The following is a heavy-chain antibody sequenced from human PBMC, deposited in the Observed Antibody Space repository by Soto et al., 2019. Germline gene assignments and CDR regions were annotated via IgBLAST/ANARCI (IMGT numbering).Heavy chain of an antibody. CDR3: ARDPWGNGMDV. D-gene: IGHD1-26*01. V-gene: IGHV1-46*01. Sequence: QVQLVQSGAEVKKPGASVKVSCTASGYTFTSYYMHWVRQAPGQGLEWMGIINPSGGSTSYAQKFQGRVTMTRDTSTSPVYMELSSLRSEDTAVDYWARDPWGNGMDVWGQGTTVTFSS. CDR2: INPSGGST. J-gene: IGHJ6*02. CDR1: GYTFTSYY.